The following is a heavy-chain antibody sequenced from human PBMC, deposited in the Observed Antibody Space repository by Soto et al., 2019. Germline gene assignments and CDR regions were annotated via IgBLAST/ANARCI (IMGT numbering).Heavy chain of an antibody. J-gene: IGHJ4*02. CDR1: GYNFTSYA. CDR3: ARSIVVVSALDY. CDR2: INAGNGNT. D-gene: IGHD2-21*02. Sequence: QVQLVQSGAEEKKPGASVKVSCKASGYNFTSYAMHWVRQAPGQRLEWLGWINAGNGNTKYSQKFQGRVTIPRDTSSSKVYMELSRLRSEYSAVYYCARSIVVVSALDYWGQGTLVTVSS. V-gene: IGHV1-3*05.